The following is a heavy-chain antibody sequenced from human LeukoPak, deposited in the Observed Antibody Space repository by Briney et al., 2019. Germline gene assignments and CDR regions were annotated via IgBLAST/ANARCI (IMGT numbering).Heavy chain of an antibody. CDR3: ARDYYDSSGYYYYFDY. CDR1: GGSISSGDYC. V-gene: IGHV4-30-4*01. J-gene: IGHJ4*02. CDR2: IYYSGST. Sequence: SETLSLTCTVSGGSISSGDYCWSWIRQPPGKGLEWIGYIYYSGSTCYNPSLKSRVTISVDTSKNQFSLKLSSVTAADTAVYYCARDYYDSSGYYYYFDYWGQGTLVTVSS. D-gene: IGHD3-22*01.